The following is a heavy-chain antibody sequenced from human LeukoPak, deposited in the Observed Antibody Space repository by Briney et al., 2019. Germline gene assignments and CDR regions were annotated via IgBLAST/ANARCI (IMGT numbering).Heavy chain of an antibody. Sequence: ASVKVSCKASGYTFTGYYMHWVRQAPGQGLEWMRWINPNSGGTNYQGWVTMTRDTSISTAYMELSRLRSDDTAVYYCARDRGGTDSSGYPLGYWGQGTLVTVSS. J-gene: IGHJ4*02. D-gene: IGHD3-22*01. CDR3: ARDRGGTDSSGYPLGY. CDR2: INPNSGGT. CDR1: GYTFTGYY. V-gene: IGHV1-2*04.